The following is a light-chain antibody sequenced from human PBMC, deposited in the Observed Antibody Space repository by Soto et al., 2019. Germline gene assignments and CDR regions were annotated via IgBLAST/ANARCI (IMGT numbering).Light chain of an antibody. Sequence: QSVLTQPASVSGSPGQSITISYTGTSSDVGSYNLVSWYQQHPTKAPKLMIYEVSERPSGVSNRFSGSKSDNTASLTISGLQAEDEADYYCCSYAGSSTLAVFGGGTQLTVL. CDR3: CSYAGSSTLAV. J-gene: IGLJ7*01. CDR2: EVS. CDR1: SSDVGSYNL. V-gene: IGLV2-23*02.